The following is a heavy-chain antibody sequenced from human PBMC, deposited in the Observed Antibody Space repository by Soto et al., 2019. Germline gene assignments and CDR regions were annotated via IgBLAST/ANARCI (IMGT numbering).Heavy chain of an antibody. CDR3: AKGLLWFGEFLSSFDY. D-gene: IGHD3-10*01. CDR1: GFTFSSYG. V-gene: IGHV3-30*18. CDR2: ISYDGSNK. J-gene: IGHJ4*02. Sequence: GVSLGLSCAASGFTFSSYGVHWVRQAPGKGLEWVAVISYDGSNKYYADSVKGRFTISRDNSKNTLYLQMNSLRAEDTAVYYCAKGLLWFGEFLSSFDYWGQGTLVTVSS.